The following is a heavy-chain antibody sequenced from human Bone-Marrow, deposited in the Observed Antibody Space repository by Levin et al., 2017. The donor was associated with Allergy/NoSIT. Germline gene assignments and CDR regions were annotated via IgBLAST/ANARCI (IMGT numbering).Heavy chain of an antibody. CDR2: ISSSGSTI. D-gene: IGHD6-19*01. Sequence: PGGSLRLSCAASGFTFSDYYMSWIRQAPGKGLEWVSYISSSGSTIYYADSVKGRFTISRDNAKNSLYLQMNSLRAEDTAVYYCASSGYSSGWYTPPLGRIDYWGQGTLVTVSS. J-gene: IGHJ4*02. CDR1: GFTFSDYY. CDR3: ASSGYSSGWYTPPLGRIDY. V-gene: IGHV3-11*01.